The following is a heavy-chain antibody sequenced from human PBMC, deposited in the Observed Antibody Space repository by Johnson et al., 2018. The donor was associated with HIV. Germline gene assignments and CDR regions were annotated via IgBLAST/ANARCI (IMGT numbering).Heavy chain of an antibody. J-gene: IGHJ3*02. V-gene: IGHV3-30*04. CDR1: GFTFSSYA. CDR3: AAYYDFWSGSYTSGFDI. CDR2: ISYDGSNQ. Sequence: VQLVESGGGVVRPGGSLRLSCAASGFTFSSYAMHWVRQAPGKGLEWVAVISYDGSNQYYADSVKGRFTISRDNSKNTVFLQMNSLRPEDTAMYYCAAYYDFWSGSYTSGFDIWGQGTMVTVSS. D-gene: IGHD3-3*01.